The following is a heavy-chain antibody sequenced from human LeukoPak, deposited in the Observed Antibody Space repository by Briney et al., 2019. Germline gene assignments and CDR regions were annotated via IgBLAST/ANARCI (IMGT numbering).Heavy chain of an antibody. CDR2: IYYSGST. D-gene: IGHD6-13*01. CDR1: GGSTSRYY. V-gene: IGHV4-59*08. J-gene: IGHJ4*02. Sequence: SETLSLTCTVSGGSTSRYYWSWIRQPPGKRLEWLGYIYYSGSTTYNPSLKSRLTMSVDTSKNQISLKLISLTAADTAIYYCARLPGIAAVWGQGTLVTVSS. CDR3: ARLPGIAAV.